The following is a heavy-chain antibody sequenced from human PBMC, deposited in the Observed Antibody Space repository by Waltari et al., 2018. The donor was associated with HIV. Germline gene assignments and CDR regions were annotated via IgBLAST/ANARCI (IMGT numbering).Heavy chain of an antibody. CDR2: FYYGGNT. CDR3: AIVSTWCHLEGGDV. V-gene: IGHV4-39*01. J-gene: IGHJ6*02. D-gene: IGHD3-3*01. Sequence: QLQLQASGPGLVTPSETLSLTCTASGGSIRSSSRHYWGWIRQPPGKRLEGIGSFYYGGNTYYNPALESRLTISVETSKNQFSLKLRSVTAADTSLYYCAIVSTWCHLEGGDVWGQGTTVTISS. CDR1: GGSIRSSSRHY.